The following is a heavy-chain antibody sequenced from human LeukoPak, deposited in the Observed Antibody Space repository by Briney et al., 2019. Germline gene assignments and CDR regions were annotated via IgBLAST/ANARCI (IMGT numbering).Heavy chain of an antibody. CDR1: GFTFSSYW. Sequence: GGSLRLSCAASGFTFSSYWMHWVRQAPGKGLVWVSRVNSDGRFTKYADSVKGRFTISRDNAKNTLYLQMNSLRAEDTAMYYCVRSDWFDNWGQGTLVTVSS. CDR3: VRSDWFDN. V-gene: IGHV3-74*03. CDR2: VNSDGRFT. J-gene: IGHJ5*02.